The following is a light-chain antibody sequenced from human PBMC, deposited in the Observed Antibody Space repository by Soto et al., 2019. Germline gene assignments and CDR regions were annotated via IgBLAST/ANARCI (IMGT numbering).Light chain of an antibody. Sequence: EIVLTQSPATLSLSPGERATLSCRASQSVSSYLAWYQQKPGQAPRLLIYDASNRATGIPARFSGSGSGTEFTLTISSLQSEDFAVYYWPAYNNWLPWTFAHGSMV. V-gene: IGKV3-11*01. CDR3: PAYNNWLPWT. CDR2: DAS. J-gene: IGKJ1*01. CDR1: QSVSSY.